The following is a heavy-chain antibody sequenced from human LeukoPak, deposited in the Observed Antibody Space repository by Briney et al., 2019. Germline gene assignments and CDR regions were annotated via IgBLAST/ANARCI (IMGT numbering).Heavy chain of an antibody. CDR3: ARDHTETSSLNFRNYYYYGMDI. D-gene: IGHD4-11*01. Sequence: SQTLSLTCTVSGGSIRSGDYSWNWIRQHPGKGLEWIGYIYYSGSTYYNPSLTSRVTMSVDTSKNQFSLKLSSVTAADTAIYYCARDHTETSSLNFRNYYYYGMDIWGQGTTVIVSS. J-gene: IGHJ6*02. V-gene: IGHV4-31*03. CDR2: IYYSGST. CDR1: GGSIRSGDYS.